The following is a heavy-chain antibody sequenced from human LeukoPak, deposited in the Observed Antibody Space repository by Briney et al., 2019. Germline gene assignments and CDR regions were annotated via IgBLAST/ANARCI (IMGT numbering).Heavy chain of an antibody. V-gene: IGHV1-18*01. D-gene: IGHD3-22*01. Sequence: GASVKVSCKASGYTFTSYGISWVRQAPGQGLEWMGWISAYNGNTNYAQKLQGRVTMTTDTSTSTAYMELRSLRSDDTAVYYCARDPAGNYYDSGIFDYWGQGTLVTVSS. J-gene: IGHJ4*02. CDR1: GYTFTSYG. CDR3: ARDPAGNYYDSGIFDY. CDR2: ISAYNGNT.